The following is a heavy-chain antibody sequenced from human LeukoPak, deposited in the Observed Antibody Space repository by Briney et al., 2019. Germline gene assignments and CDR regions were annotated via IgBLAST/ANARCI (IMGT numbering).Heavy chain of an antibody. CDR2: ISSSSSYI. D-gene: IGHD2-2*01. CDR3: ARDWGYCSSTSCSRPIDY. V-gene: IGHV3-21*01. Sequence: GGSLRLSCAASGFTFSSYSMNWVRQAPGKELEWVSSISSSSSYIYYADSVKGRFTISRDNAKNSLYLQMNSLRAEDTAVYYCARDWGYCSSTSCSRPIDYWGQGTLVTVSS. J-gene: IGHJ4*02. CDR1: GFTFSSYS.